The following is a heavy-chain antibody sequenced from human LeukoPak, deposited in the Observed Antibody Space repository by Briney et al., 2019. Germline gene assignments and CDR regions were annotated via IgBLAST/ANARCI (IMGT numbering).Heavy chain of an antibody. CDR3: ARSNYVWGSYRPRQSDAFDI. V-gene: IGHV4-34*01. CDR1: GGSFSGYY. CDR2: INHSGST. D-gene: IGHD3-16*02. J-gene: IGHJ3*02. Sequence: SETLSLTCAVYGGSFSGYYWSWIRQPPGKGLEWIGEINHSGSTTYNPSLKSRVTTSVDASKNQFSLKLSSVSAADTAVYYCARSNYVWGSYRPRQSDAFDIWGQGTMVTVSS.